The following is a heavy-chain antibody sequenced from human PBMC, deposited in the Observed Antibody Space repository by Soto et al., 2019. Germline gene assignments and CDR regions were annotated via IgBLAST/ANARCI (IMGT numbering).Heavy chain of an antibody. CDR2: IYYSGST. D-gene: IGHD1-26*01. J-gene: IGHJ6*02. CDR1: GGSVSSGSYY. V-gene: IGHV4-61*01. Sequence: QVQLQELGPGLVKPSETLSLTCTVSGGSVSSGSYYWSWIRQPPGKGLEWIGYIYYSGSTNYNPSLKSRVTISVDTCKNQFSLKLSSVTAADTAVYYCARGSGGTWLYYYYGIDVWGQGTTVTVSS. CDR3: ARGSGGTWLYYYYGIDV.